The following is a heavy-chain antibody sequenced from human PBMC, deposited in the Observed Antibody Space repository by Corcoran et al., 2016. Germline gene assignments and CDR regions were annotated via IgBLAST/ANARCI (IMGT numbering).Heavy chain of an antibody. Sequence: QVQLVQSGAEVKKPGSSVKVSCKASGGTFSSYAINWVRQAPGQGLEWMGGIIPIFGTANYAQKFQGRVTINADESTSTTYMDLSSLRAEDTAVYDWASSSTLGAMDVWGQGTTVTVSS. V-gene: IGHV1-69*01. CDR1: GGTFSSYA. CDR3: ASSSTLGAMDV. J-gene: IGHJ6*02. D-gene: IGHD7-27*01. CDR2: IIPIFGTA.